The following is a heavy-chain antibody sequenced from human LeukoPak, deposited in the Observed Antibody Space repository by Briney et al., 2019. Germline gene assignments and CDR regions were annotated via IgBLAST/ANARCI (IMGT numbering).Heavy chain of an antibody. J-gene: IGHJ4*02. Sequence: SETLSLTCTVSGGSISSGGYYWSWIRQHPGKGLEWIGHIYYSGSTYYNPSLKSRVTISADTSKNQFSLKLSSVTAADTAVYYCARLLDLQVSGAAAGPYYFDYWGQETLVTVSS. CDR3: ARLLDLQVSGAAAGPYYFDY. CDR1: GGSISSGGYY. V-gene: IGHV4-31*03. D-gene: IGHD6-13*01. CDR2: IYYSGST.